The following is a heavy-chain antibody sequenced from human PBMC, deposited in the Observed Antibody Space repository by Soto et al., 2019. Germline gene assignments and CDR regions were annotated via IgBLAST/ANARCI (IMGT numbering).Heavy chain of an antibody. V-gene: IGHV4-4*07. J-gene: IGHJ4*02. D-gene: IGHD4-17*01. Sequence: PSETLSLTCTVSGGSISSYYWSWIRQPAGKGLGWIGRIYTSGSTNYNPSLKSRVTMSVDTSKNQFSLKLSSVTAADTAVYYCARDGTPMTTVTTSYYFDYWGQGTLVTAPQ. CDR3: ARDGTPMTTVTTSYYFDY. CDR1: GGSISSYY. CDR2: IYTSGST.